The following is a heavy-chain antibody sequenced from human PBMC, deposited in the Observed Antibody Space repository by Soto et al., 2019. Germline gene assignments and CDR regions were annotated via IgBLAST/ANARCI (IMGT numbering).Heavy chain of an antibody. J-gene: IGHJ4*02. V-gene: IGHV1-69*13. D-gene: IGHD5-18*01. CDR1: EGTFSSYA. CDR2: IIPIFGTA. Sequence: SVKVSCKASEGTFSSYAISWVRQAPGQGLEWMGGIIPIFGTANYAQKFQGRVTITADESTSTAYMELSSLRSEDTAVYYCARAQRGYSYQIDYWGQGTLVTVSS. CDR3: ARAQRGYSYQIDY.